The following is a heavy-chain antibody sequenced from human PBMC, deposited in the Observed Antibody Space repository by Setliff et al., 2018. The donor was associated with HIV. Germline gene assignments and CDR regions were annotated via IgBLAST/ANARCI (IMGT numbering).Heavy chain of an antibody. CDR2: IYHTGST. Sequence: SETLSLTCTVSGGSINSTSYYWGWIRQPPGNGLEWIGSIYHTGSTYYKPSLKSRVTISVDTSKNQFSLRLSSVAAGDTAVYYCARSIVSVASGYYYFEYWGQGTLVTVSS. CDR1: GGSINSTSYY. CDR3: ARSIVSVASGYYYFEY. D-gene: IGHD3-3*01. J-gene: IGHJ4*02. V-gene: IGHV4-39*01.